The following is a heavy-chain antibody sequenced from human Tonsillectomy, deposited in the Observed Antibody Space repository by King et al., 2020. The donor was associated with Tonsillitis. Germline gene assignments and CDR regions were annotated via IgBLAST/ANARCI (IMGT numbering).Heavy chain of an antibody. Sequence: VQLQQWGAGLLKPSETLSLTCAVYGGSFSGYYWSWIRQPPGKGLEWIGEINHSGSTNYNPSLKSRVTISVDTSKNQFSLKLGAVTAADTAVYYCARGITLNVLRFLEWLPSGYFDYWGQGTLVTVSS. CDR1: GGSFSGYY. CDR2: INHSGST. CDR3: ARGITLNVLRFLEWLPSGYFDY. D-gene: IGHD3-3*01. V-gene: IGHV4-34*01. J-gene: IGHJ4*02.